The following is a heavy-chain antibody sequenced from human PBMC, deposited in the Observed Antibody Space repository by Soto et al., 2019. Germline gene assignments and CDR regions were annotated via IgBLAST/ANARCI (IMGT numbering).Heavy chain of an antibody. CDR3: AISIVVVPAAIQYYFDY. Sequence: QVPLVQSGAEVKKPGSSVKVSCKASGGTFSSYAISWVRQAPGQGLEWMGGIIPIFGTANYAQKFQGRVTITADESTSTAYMELSSLRSEDTAVYYCAISIVVVPAAIQYYFDYWGQGTLVTVSS. CDR1: GGTFSSYA. CDR2: IIPIFGTA. V-gene: IGHV1-69*01. D-gene: IGHD2-2*01. J-gene: IGHJ4*02.